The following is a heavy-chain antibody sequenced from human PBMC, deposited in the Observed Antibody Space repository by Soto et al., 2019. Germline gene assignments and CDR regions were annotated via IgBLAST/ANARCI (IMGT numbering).Heavy chain of an antibody. D-gene: IGHD3-3*01. J-gene: IGHJ3*02. CDR3: ARGAVLRFLEWLDDAFDI. CDR1: GYTFTSYA. V-gene: IGHV1-3*01. CDR2: INAGNGNT. Sequence: QVQLVQSGAEVKKPGASVKVSCKASGYTFTSYAMHWVRQAPGQRLEWMGWINAGNGNTKYSQKFQGRVTITMDTSASTAYMELRSLRSEDTAVYYCARGAVLRFLEWLDDAFDIWGQGTMVTVSS.